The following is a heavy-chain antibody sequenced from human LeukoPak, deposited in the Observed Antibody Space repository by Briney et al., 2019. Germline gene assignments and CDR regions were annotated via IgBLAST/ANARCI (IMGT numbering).Heavy chain of an antibody. D-gene: IGHD6-19*01. J-gene: IGHJ6*03. CDR2: MNPNSGNT. V-gene: IGHV1-8*03. CDR1: GYSFTSYD. Sequence: GESLKISCKASGYSFTSYDINWVRQATGQGLEWMGWMNPNSGNTGYAQKFQGRVTITRNTSISTAYMELSSLRSEDTAVYYCARSVAGKYYYYYYMDVWGKGTTVTVSS. CDR3: ARSVAGKYYYYYYMDV.